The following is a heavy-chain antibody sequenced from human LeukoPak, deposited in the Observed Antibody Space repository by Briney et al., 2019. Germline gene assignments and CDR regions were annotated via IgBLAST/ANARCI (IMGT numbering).Heavy chain of an antibody. CDR3: ARSGGVGGYMDV. V-gene: IGHV3-21*01. Sequence: GESLRLSCAASGFTFSSYSMNWVRQAPGKGLEWVSSISSSSSYIYYADSVKGRFTISRDNAKNSLYLQMNSLRAEDTAVYYCARSGGVGGYMDVWGKGTTVTVSS. CDR2: ISSSSSYI. CDR1: GFTFSSYS. J-gene: IGHJ6*03. D-gene: IGHD2-8*01.